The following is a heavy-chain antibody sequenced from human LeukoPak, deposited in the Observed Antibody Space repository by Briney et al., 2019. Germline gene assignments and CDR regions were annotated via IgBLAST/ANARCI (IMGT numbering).Heavy chain of an antibody. J-gene: IGHJ4*02. D-gene: IGHD3-9*01. CDR1: GGSISSYY. Sequence: SETLSLTCTVSGGSISSYYWSWIRQPPGKGQEWIGYIYYSGSTNYNPSLKSRVTISVDTSKNQFSLKLSSVTAADTAVYYCARDLQHHYDILTGFAYWGQGTLVTVSS. V-gene: IGHV4-59*01. CDR3: ARDLQHHYDILTGFAY. CDR2: IYYSGST.